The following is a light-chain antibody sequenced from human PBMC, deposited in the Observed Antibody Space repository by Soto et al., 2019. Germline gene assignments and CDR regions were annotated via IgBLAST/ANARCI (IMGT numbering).Light chain of an antibody. CDR3: EAWDDSRNGLVV. Sequence: QSVLTQPPSASGTPGQRVTISCSGSSSNIGSNSVNWYQQLPGTATKLLIYSNNQRPSGVPDRFSGSKSGTSASLAISGLQSEDEADYYCEAWDDSRNGLVVFGGGTQLTVL. CDR1: SSNIGSNS. CDR2: SNN. J-gene: IGLJ2*01. V-gene: IGLV1-44*01.